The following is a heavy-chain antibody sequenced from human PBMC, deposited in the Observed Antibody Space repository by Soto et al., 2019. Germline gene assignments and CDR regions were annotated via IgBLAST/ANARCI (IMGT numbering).Heavy chain of an antibody. CDR2: TTSDGSGT. D-gene: IGHD3-10*01. CDR3: ARGGFDYGPGRMDV. CDR1: GFTFSNYW. V-gene: IGHV3-74*01. J-gene: IGHJ6*04. Sequence: EVQLVESGGGLLQPGGSLTLSCTASGFTFSNYWMHRVRQAPGKGRVWVSRTTSDGSGTSYTDTLRGRFTIYRDNAYNTLYLQMSNLRAEDTAVYYCARGGFDYGPGRMDVWGKGTTVIVSS.